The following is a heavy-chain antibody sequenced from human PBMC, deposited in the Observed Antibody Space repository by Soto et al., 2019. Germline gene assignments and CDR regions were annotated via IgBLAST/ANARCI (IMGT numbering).Heavy chain of an antibody. Sequence: EVQLLESGGGLVQPGGSLRLSCAASGFTFSNYAMTWVRQAPGKGLEWVSTISGSGDNTYYADSVRGRFNISRDNSQNTLYLQLNSLRADDTAVYYCAKRPLAARHTDYWGQGTLVTVSS. CDR2: ISGSGDNT. V-gene: IGHV3-23*01. CDR3: AKRPLAARHTDY. CDR1: GFTFSNYA. D-gene: IGHD6-6*01. J-gene: IGHJ4*02.